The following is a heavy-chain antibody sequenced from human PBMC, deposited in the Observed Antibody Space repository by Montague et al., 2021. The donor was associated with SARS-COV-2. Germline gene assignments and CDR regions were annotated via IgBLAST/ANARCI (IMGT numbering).Heavy chain of an antibody. CDR1: GDSIGSYH. J-gene: IGHJ3*01. D-gene: IGHD2/OR15-2a*01. Sequence: SETLSLTCSVSGDSIGSYHWSWIRQPPGKGLEYIGYIYYSGTNYXPPLQSGVAISVDTSNNQFSLKLSSVTAADTAVYYCARGAGGGTTFVYDLWGQGTMVTVSS. CDR2: IYYSGT. CDR3: ARGAGGGTTFVYDL. V-gene: IGHV4-59*01.